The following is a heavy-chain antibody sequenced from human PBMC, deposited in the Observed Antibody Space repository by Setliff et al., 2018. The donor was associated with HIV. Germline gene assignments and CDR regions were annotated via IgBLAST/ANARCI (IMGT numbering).Heavy chain of an antibody. J-gene: IGHJ4*02. CDR1: GFTFSSYS. CDR2: ISSSSSYI. V-gene: IGHV3-21*01. D-gene: IGHD6-6*01. CDR3: ARRYSSSSTGFDY. Sequence: PGESPTISCAASGFTFSSYSMNWVRQAPGKGLEWVSSISSSSSYIYYADSVKGRFTISRDNAKNSLYLQMNSLRAEDTAVYYCARRYSSSSTGFDYWGQGTLVTVSS.